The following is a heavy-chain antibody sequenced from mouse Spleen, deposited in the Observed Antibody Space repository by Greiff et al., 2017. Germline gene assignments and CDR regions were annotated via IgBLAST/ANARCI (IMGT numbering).Heavy chain of an antibody. Sequence: EVKLMESGGDLVKPGGSLKLSCAASGFTFSSYGMSWVRQTPDKRLEWVATISSGGSYTYYPDSVKGRFTISRDNAKNTLYLQMSSLKSEDTAMYYCARQDPYYASYWYFDVWGTGTTVTVSS. D-gene: IGHD1-1*01. CDR3: ARQDPYYASYWYFDV. CDR1: GFTFSSYG. CDR2: ISSGGSYT. J-gene: IGHJ1*03. V-gene: IGHV5-6*01.